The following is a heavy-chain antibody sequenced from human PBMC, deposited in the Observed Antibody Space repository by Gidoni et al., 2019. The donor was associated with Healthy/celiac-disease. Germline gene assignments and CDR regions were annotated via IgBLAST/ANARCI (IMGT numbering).Heavy chain of an antibody. CDR1: GFPISRYG. Sequence: QVQLVESGGGVVQPGRSLRRSWAASGFPISRYGMHWVRQAPGKGLGWVAVIWYDGSNKYYADSVKGRFTISRDNSKNTLYLQMNSLRAEDTAVYYCARGAVAVIDYWGQGTLVTVSS. J-gene: IGHJ4*02. D-gene: IGHD6-19*01. CDR2: IWYDGSNK. CDR3: ARGAVAVIDY. V-gene: IGHV3-33*01.